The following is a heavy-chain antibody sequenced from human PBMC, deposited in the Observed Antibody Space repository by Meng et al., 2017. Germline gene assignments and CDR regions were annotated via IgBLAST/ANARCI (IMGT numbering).Heavy chain of an antibody. J-gene: IGHJ4*02. Sequence: QVRLQGPGPGLVKPSGTLSLTCAVFGGSISSSNWWSWVRQPPGKGLEWIGEIYHSGSTNYNPSLKSRVTISVDKSKNQFSLKLSSVTAADTAVYYCARWSIYCSGGSCYSFDYWGQGTLVTASS. CDR2: IYHSGST. V-gene: IGHV4-4*02. CDR3: ARWSIYCSGGSCYSFDY. D-gene: IGHD2-15*01. CDR1: GGSISSSNW.